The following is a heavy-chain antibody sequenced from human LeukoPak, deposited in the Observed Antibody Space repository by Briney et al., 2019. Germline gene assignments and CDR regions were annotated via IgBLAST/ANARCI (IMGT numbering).Heavy chain of an antibody. V-gene: IGHV5-51*01. CDR2: NYPGDSDT. CDR3: ARRVSSSGFDAFDV. J-gene: IGHJ3*01. Sequence: GESLKISCKGSGYSFATYWIGWVRQMPGKGLEWMGINYPGDSDTTYSPSFQGQVTMSADKSISTAYLQWSSLRASDTAMYYCARRVSSSGFDAFDVWGQGTMVTVSS. D-gene: IGHD5-12*01. CDR1: GYSFATYW.